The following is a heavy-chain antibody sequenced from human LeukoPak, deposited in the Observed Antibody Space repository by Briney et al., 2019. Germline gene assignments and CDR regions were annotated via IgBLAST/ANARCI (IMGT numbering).Heavy chain of an antibody. CDR3: ARTRGFTIFGVNDAFDI. V-gene: IGHV1-3*01. Sequence: EASVKVSCKASGYTFTSYAMHWVRQAPGQRLEWMGWINAGNGNTKYSQKFQGRVTITRDTSASTAYMELSSLRSEDTAVYYCARTRGFTIFGVNDAFDIWGQGTMVTVSS. CDR1: GYTFTSYA. J-gene: IGHJ3*02. CDR2: INAGNGNT. D-gene: IGHD3-3*01.